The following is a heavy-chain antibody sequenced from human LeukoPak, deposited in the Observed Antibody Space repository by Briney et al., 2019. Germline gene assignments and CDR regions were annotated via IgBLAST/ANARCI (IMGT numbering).Heavy chain of an antibody. CDR3: ARGPVAGTFLEPFLDY. CDR1: GYTFTGYY. J-gene: IGHJ4*02. Sequence: ASVKVSCKASGYTFTGYYMHWVRQAPGQGLEWMGWINPNSGGTNYAQKFQGWVTMTRDTSISTAYMELSRLRSDDTAVYYCARGPVAGTFLEPFLDYWGQGTLVTVSS. CDR2: INPNSGGT. D-gene: IGHD6-19*01. V-gene: IGHV1-2*04.